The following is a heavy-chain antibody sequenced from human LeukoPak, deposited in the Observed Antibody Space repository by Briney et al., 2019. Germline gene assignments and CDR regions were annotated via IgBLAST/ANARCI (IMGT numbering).Heavy chain of an antibody. D-gene: IGHD6-13*01. J-gene: IGHJ4*02. Sequence: GGSLRLSCAASGFTFSSYAMSWVRRAPGKGLEWVSAISGSGGSTYYADSVKGRFTISRDNSKNTLYLQMNSLRAEDTAVYYCAKDSSSSWYAYYFDYWGQGTLVTVSS. V-gene: IGHV3-23*01. CDR1: GFTFSSYA. CDR2: ISGSGGST. CDR3: AKDSSSSWYAYYFDY.